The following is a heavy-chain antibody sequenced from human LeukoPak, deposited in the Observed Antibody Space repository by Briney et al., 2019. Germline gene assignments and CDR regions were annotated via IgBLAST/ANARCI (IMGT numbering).Heavy chain of an antibody. Sequence: PGGSLRLSCAASGFTFSSNWMTWVRQAPGKGLEWVAHIKQDGSEKQYVDSVKGRFTISRDNAKNSLYLQMNSLRVEDTAVYYCARDPYNTGGYAAFDIWGQGTMVTVSS. CDR1: GFTFSSNW. D-gene: IGHD3-22*01. CDR3: ARDPYNTGGYAAFDI. J-gene: IGHJ3*02. CDR2: IKQDGSEK. V-gene: IGHV3-7*01.